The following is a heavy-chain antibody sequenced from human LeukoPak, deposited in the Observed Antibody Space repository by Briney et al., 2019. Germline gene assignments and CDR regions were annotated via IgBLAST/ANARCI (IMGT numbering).Heavy chain of an antibody. CDR3: ARDHSFHGGSPFDY. V-gene: IGHV3-30-3*01. CDR1: GFTFSSYA. CDR2: ISYDGSNK. J-gene: IGHJ4*02. Sequence: PGGSLRLSCAASGFTFSSYAMHWVRQAPGKGLEWVAVISYDGSNKYYADSVKGRFTISRDNSKNTLYLQMNSLRAEDTAVYYCARDHSFHGGSPFDYWGQGTPVTVSS. D-gene: IGHD4-23*01.